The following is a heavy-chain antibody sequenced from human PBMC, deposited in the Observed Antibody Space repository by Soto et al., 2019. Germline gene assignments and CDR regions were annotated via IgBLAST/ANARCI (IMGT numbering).Heavy chain of an antibody. D-gene: IGHD5-12*01. V-gene: IGHV3-30*18. J-gene: IGHJ4*02. Sequence: QVQLVESGGGVVQPGRSLSLSCAASGFTFSSYGMHWVRQAPGKGLEWAAVISYDGSNKYYADSVKGRFTISRDNSKNTLYLQMNSLRAEDTAVYYCAKDTSGYSGYDCYFDYWGQGTLVTVSS. CDR3: AKDTSGYSGYDCYFDY. CDR2: ISYDGSNK. CDR1: GFTFSSYG.